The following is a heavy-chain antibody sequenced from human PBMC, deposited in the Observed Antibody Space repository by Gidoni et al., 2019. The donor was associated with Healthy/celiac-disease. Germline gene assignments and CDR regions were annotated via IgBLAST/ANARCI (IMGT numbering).Heavy chain of an antibody. CDR1: GFTFSSYA. CDR3: AREPILRFLEWSPDGMDV. J-gene: IGHJ6*02. D-gene: IGHD3-3*01. CDR2: ISYDGSNK. V-gene: IGHV3-30*01. Sequence: QVQLVESGGGVVQPGRSLRLSCAASGFTFSSYARHWVRQAPGKGLEWVAVISYDGSNKYYADSVKGRFTISRDNSKNTLYLQMNSLRAEDTAVYYCAREPILRFLEWSPDGMDVWGQGTTVTVSS.